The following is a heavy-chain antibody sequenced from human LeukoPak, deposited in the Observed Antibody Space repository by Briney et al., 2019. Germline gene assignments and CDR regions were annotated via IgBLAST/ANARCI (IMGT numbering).Heavy chain of an antibody. CDR1: GYPFNPYG. Sequence: PGASVKVSCKASGYPFNPYGITWVRQAPGQGLEWMGWISAYNGNTKSAQKFQGRVTMTTETSTTTAYMELRSLRSDDTAIYYCARPLGFLENNFCYGMDVWGQGTTVTVSS. CDR3: ARPLGFLENNFCYGMDV. CDR2: ISAYNGNT. J-gene: IGHJ6*02. V-gene: IGHV1-18*01. D-gene: IGHD3-3*01.